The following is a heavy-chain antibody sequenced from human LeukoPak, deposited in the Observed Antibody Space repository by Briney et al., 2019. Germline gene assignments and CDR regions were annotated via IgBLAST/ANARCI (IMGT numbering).Heavy chain of an antibody. J-gene: IGHJ5*02. V-gene: IGHV5-51*01. CDR1: GYDFKNYW. CDR2: IYPDDSST. D-gene: IGHD1-1*01. CDR3: ARGDSKSLAATWDIWFDP. Sequence: GESLKISCQGSGYDFKNYWIAWVRQVPGNGLEWMGLIYPDDSSTRYSPSFQGQVTMSADKSINTVYLQWSSLEASDSAMYYCARGDSKSLAATWDIWFDPWGQGTVLTVSS.